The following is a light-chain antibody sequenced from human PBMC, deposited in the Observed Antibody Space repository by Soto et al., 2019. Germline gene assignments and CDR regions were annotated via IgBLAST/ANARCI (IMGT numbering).Light chain of an antibody. Sequence: DIQMTQSPSSLSASIRDSVTITCRASQTIIGYLNWYQQKPGKAPRLLINAASNLQRGVPSRFRGSGSETDFTLTITSLHPEDFATYYCQQSYTTPRTFGQGTKVDIK. CDR2: AAS. V-gene: IGKV1-39*01. CDR3: QQSYTTPRT. CDR1: QTIIGY. J-gene: IGKJ1*01.